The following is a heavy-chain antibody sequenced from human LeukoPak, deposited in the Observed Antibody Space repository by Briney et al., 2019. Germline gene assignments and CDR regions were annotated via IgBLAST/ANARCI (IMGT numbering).Heavy chain of an antibody. CDR3: ARVTPGYFDY. Sequence: ETLSLTCTVSGGSISSSSYYWGWIRQPPGKGLEWIGSIYYSGSTYYNPSLKSRVTISVDTSKNQFSLKLSSVTAADTAVYYCARVTPGYFDYWGQGTLVTVSS. CDR1: GGSISSSSYY. J-gene: IGHJ4*02. V-gene: IGHV4-39*07. D-gene: IGHD2-15*01. CDR2: IYYSGST.